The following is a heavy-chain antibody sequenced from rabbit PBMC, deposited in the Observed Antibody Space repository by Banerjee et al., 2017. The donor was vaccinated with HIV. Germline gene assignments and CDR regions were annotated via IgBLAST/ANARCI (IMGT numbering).Heavy chain of an antibody. CDR2: INTRTDST. CDR1: GFSFSSSYW. CDR3: ARDLTGVTGWNFNL. J-gene: IGHJ4*01. D-gene: IGHD7-1*01. V-gene: IGHV1S40*01. Sequence: QSLEESGGDLVKPEGSLTLTCTASGFSFSSSYWMTWVRQAPGKGLEWIGNINTRTDSTYCASWAKGRFTISKTSSTTVTLQMTSLTAADTATYFCARDLTGVTGWNFNLWGPGTLVTVS.